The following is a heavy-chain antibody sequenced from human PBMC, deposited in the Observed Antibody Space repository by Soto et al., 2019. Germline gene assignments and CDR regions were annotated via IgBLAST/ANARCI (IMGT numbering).Heavy chain of an antibody. CDR2: IYYSGST. V-gene: IGHV4-39*01. D-gene: IGHD1-20*01. J-gene: IGHJ4*02. Sequence: QLQLQESGPGLVKPSETLSLTCTVSGGSISSCSYYWGWIRQPPGKGLEWIGSIYYSGSTYYNPSLTSRVTISVETSKNQFSLKLSSVTAADTAVYYCARGGIHYFDYWGQGTLVTVSS. CDR3: ARGGIHYFDY. CDR1: GGSISSCSYY.